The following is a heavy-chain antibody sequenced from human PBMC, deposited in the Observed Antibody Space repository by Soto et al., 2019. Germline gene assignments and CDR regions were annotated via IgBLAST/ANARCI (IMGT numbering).Heavy chain of an antibody. CDR3: VRMGFSGGGYLSYYYYGMYI. Sequence: EVQLVQSGAEVKEPGESLKISCKGSGYSFTKYWIGWVRQMPGKGLEWMAIIYPDESDTRYSPSFQGQVTISADKSISTAYLQWSSLKASDTAMYYCVRMGFSGGGYLSYYYYGMYIWGQGTTVTVSS. V-gene: IGHV5-51*03. J-gene: IGHJ6*02. D-gene: IGHD5-12*01. CDR2: IYPDESDT. CDR1: GYSFTKYW.